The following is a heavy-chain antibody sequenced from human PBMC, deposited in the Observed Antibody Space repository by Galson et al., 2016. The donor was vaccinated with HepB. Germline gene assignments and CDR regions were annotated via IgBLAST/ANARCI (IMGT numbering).Heavy chain of an antibody. CDR2: IIPILGVA. D-gene: IGHD5-12*01. CDR1: GGTFSDNA. CDR3: ATSGYDHQRHWYFDL. J-gene: IGHJ2*01. V-gene: IGHV1-69*10. Sequence: SVKVSCKASGGTFSDNAISWVRQAPGQGLEWMGGIIPILGVATYAQDFQGRVTFTADESTSTGYMELSSLRSDDTAVYYCATSGYDHQRHWYFDLWGRGTLVTVSS.